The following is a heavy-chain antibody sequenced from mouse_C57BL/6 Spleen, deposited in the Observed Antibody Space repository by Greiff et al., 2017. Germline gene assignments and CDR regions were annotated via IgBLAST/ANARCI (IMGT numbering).Heavy chain of an antibody. CDR1: GFNIKDYY. J-gene: IGHJ2*01. D-gene: IGHD1-1*01. V-gene: IGHV14-2*01. CDR2: IDPEDGET. CDR3: ARGYYGSLDY. Sequence: VQLQQSGAELVKPGASVKLSCTASGFNIKDYYMHWVKQRTEQGLEWIGRIDPEDGETKYAPKFPGKATITADTTSNTAYLQLSSLTAEDTAVYYCARGYYGSLDYWGQGTTLTVSS.